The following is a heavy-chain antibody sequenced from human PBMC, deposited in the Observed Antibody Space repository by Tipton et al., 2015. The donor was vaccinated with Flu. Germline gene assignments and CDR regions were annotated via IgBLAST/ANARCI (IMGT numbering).Heavy chain of an antibody. D-gene: IGHD6-19*01. CDR3: ARGSGYSSAFE. J-gene: IGHJ3*01. Sequence: LRLSCSVSGGSISRSSSYWGWIRQPPGKGLEWIGSFYDGGSTYHNASLKSRVTISVDTSNNQFSLKLSFVTAADTAVYFCARGSGYSSAFEWGQGTKVTVSS. V-gene: IGHV4-39*07. CDR1: GGSISRSSSY. CDR2: FYDGGST.